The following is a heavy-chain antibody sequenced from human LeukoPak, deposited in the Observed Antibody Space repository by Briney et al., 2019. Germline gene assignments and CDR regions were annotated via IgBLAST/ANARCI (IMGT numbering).Heavy chain of an antibody. CDR3: ATELQRFGDSYFDY. D-gene: IGHD3-10*01. CDR2: FDPEDGET. V-gene: IGHV1-24*01. J-gene: IGHJ4*02. Sequence: ASVKVSFKVSGYTLTELSMHWVRQAPGKGLEWMGGFDPEDGETIYAQKFQGRVTMTEDTSTDTAYMELSSLRSEDTAVYYCATELQRFGDSYFDYWGQGTLVTVSS. CDR1: GYTLTELS.